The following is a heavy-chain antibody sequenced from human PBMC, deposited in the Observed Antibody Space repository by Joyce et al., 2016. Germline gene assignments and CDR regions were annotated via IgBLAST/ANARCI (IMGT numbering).Heavy chain of an antibody. CDR3: ARVISHSHFDT. CDR2: IYPGDSRT. CDR1: GFSFNGYW. Sequence: EVQLVQSGAEVQKPGESLKFSCKSSGFSFNGYWIAWVRQMPRKGLEWMENIYPGDSRTRYSPSFQGQVTISADKSIKTAYLHWSSLKASDTAIYYCARVISHSHFDTWGQGALVTVSS. V-gene: IGHV5-51*01. D-gene: IGHD2-21*01. J-gene: IGHJ4*02.